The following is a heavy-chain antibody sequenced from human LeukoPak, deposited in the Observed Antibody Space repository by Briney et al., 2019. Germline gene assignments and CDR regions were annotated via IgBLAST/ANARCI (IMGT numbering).Heavy chain of an antibody. J-gene: IGHJ3*02. CDR3: ARGLVEMATIRSDAFDI. CDR2: IIPIFGTA. CDR1: GGTFISYA. V-gene: IGHV1-69*13. D-gene: IGHD5-24*01. Sequence: SVKVSCKASGGTFISYAISWVRQAPGQGLEWMGGIIPIFGTANYAQKFQGRVTITADESTSTAYMELSGLRSENTAVYYCARGLVEMATIRSDAFDIWGQGTMVTVSS.